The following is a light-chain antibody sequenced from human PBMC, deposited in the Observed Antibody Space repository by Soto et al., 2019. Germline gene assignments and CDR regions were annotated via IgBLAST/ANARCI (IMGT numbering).Light chain of an antibody. CDR3: QQYYSTPCT. V-gene: IGKV4-1*01. CDR2: WAS. J-gene: IGKJ1*01. CDR1: QSVLYSSNNKNY. Sequence: DIVMTQSPDSLAVSLGERATINCKSSQSVLYSSNNKNYLACYQQKPGQPPKLLIYWASTRESGVPDRFSGSGSGTDITLTISSLQAEDVAVYYCQQYYSTPCTFGQGTKVEIK.